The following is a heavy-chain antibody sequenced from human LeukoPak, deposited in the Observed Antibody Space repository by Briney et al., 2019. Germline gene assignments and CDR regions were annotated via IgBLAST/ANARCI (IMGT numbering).Heavy chain of an antibody. CDR1: GGSISSYY. J-gene: IGHJ6*02. CDR2: IYYSGST. CDR3: ASSTYYDFWSGYYNYHYGMDV. V-gene: IGHV4-59*08. Sequence: SETLSLTCTVSGGSISSYYWSWIRQPPGKGLEWIGYIYYSGSTNYNPSLKSRVTISVDTSKNQFSLKLSSVTAADTAVYYCASSTYYDFWSGYYNYHYGMDVWGQGTTVTVS. D-gene: IGHD3-3*01.